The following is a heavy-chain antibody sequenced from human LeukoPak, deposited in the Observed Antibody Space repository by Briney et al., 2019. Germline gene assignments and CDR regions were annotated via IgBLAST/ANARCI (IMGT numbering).Heavy chain of an antibody. CDR1: GYTFTSYG. CDR2: ISAYNGNT. Sequence: ASVKVSCKASGYTFTSYGISWVRQAPGQGLEWMGWISAYNGNTNYAQKLQGRVTMTTDTSTSTAYMELRSLRSDDTAVYYCARDGSLKGYYYYMDVWGRGTTVTVSS. CDR3: ARDGSLKGYYYYMDV. V-gene: IGHV1-18*01. D-gene: IGHD5-12*01. J-gene: IGHJ6*03.